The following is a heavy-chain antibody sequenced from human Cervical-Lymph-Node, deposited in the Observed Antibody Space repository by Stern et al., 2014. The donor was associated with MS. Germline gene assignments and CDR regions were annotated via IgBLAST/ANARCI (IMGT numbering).Heavy chain of an antibody. CDR3: ARTEYQLLNPLDY. CDR1: GGTFSSYA. J-gene: IGHJ4*02. Sequence: VHLVESGAEVKKPGSSVKVSCKASGGTFSSYAISWVRQAPGQGLEWMGGIIPIFGTANYAQKFQGRVTITADESTSTAYMELSSLRSEDTAVYYCARTEYQLLNPLDYWGQGTLVTVSS. CDR2: IIPIFGTA. D-gene: IGHD2-2*01. V-gene: IGHV1-69*01.